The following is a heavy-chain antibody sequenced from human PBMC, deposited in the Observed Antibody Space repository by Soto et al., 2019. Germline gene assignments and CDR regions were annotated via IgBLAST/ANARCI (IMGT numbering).Heavy chain of an antibody. CDR3: ARDPRITIFGVVPSTGYGMDV. J-gene: IGHJ6*02. Sequence: GASVKVSCKASGGTFSSYTISWVRQAPGQGLEWMGRIIPILGIANYAQKFQGRVTITADKSTSTAYMELSSLRSEDTAVYYCARDPRITIFGVVPSTGYGMDVWGQGTTVTVSS. D-gene: IGHD3-3*01. V-gene: IGHV1-69*04. CDR2: IIPILGIA. CDR1: GGTFSSYT.